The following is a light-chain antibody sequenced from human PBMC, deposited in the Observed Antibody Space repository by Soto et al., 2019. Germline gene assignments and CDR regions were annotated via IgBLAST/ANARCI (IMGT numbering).Light chain of an antibody. CDR3: SSYTSSSTLLV. CDR2: EVS. Sequence: QSALTQPASVSGSPGQSITISCTGTSSDVGGYNYVSWYQQHPGKAPKLMIYEVSNRPSGVSNRFSGSKSGNTASLTISGXXXXXXXXYYCSSYTSSSTLLVFGGXT. J-gene: IGLJ2*01. V-gene: IGLV2-14*01. CDR1: SSDVGGYNY.